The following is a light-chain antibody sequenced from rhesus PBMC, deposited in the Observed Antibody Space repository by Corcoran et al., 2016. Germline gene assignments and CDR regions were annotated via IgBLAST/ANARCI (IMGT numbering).Light chain of an antibody. J-gene: IGKJ4*01. CDR2: KAS. Sequence: DIQMTQSPSSLSASVGDRVTITCRTSENVNNYLNWYQQKPGKAPKLLIHKASTLQSGVPSRFSGSGSGTDYTFTINSLQSEDVATYYCQHNYGTPLTFGGGTKVEIK. V-gene: IGKV1-74*01. CDR3: QHNYGTPLT. CDR1: ENVNNY.